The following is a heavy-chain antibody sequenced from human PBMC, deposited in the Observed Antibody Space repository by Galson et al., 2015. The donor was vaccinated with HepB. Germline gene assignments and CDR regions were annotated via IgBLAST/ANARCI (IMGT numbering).Heavy chain of an antibody. V-gene: IGHV3-66*01. CDR3: AREGVYYDSSGYYY. Sequence: SLRLSCAASGFTVSSNYMSWVRQAPGKGLEWVSVIYSGGSTYYADSVKGRFTISRDNSKNTLYLQMNSLRAEDTAVYYCAREGVYYDSSGYYYWGQGTLVTVSS. CDR1: GFTVSSNY. CDR2: IYSGGST. J-gene: IGHJ4*02. D-gene: IGHD3-22*01.